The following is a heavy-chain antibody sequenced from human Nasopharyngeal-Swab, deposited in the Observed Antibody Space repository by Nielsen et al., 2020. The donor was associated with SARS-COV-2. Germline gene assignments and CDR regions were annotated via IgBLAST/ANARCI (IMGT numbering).Heavy chain of an antibody. D-gene: IGHD4-17*01. V-gene: IGHV3-48*02. J-gene: IGHJ4*02. CDR1: GFTFSDHS. CDR3: TRGDGALTYFDY. CDR2: ISGSGSTL. Sequence: GGSLRLSCAASGFTFSDHSMIWVRQAPGQGLEWVSYISGSGSTLYYADSVKGRITVSRDNAKSSVYLQMSSPRDEDTAVYYCTRGDGALTYFDYWGQGTLVSVSS.